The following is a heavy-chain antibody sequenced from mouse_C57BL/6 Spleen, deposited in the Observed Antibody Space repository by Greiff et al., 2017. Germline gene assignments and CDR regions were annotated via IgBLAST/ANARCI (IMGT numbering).Heavy chain of an antibody. CDR1: GYTFTSYW. CDR2: IYPGSGST. D-gene: IGHD1-1*01. V-gene: IGHV1-55*01. J-gene: IGHJ1*03. CDR3: ARWDYGSSYRYFDV. Sequence: VQLQQPGAELVKPGASVKMSCKASGYTFTSYWITWVKQRPGQGLEWIGDIYPGSGSTNYNEKFKSKATLTVDTSSSTAYMQLSSLTSEDSAVYYCARWDYGSSYRYFDVWGTGTTVTVSS.